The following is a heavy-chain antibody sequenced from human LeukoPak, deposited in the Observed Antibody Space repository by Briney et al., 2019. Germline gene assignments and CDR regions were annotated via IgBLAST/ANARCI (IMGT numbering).Heavy chain of an antibody. CDR1: GYTFTSYG. CDR2: ISAYNGNT. D-gene: IGHD4-17*01. J-gene: IGHJ5*02. Sequence: HGASVKVSCKASGYTFTSYGISWVRQAPGQGLEWMGWISAYNGNTNYAQKLQGRVTMTTDTSTSTAYMELRSLGSDDTAVYYCARDLGDYGGYNWFDPWGQGTLVTVSS. V-gene: IGHV1-18*01. CDR3: ARDLGDYGGYNWFDP.